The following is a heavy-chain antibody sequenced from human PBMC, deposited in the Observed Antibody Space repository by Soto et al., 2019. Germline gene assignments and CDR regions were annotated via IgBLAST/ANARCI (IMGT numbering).Heavy chain of an antibody. CDR1: WLTVINNY. V-gene: IGHV3-53*01. J-gene: IGHJ3*01. CDR2: IYSGGTT. CDR3: ARDRPLERAFDF. Sequence: PGGSLRLSCAASWLTVINNYMTWVRQAPGKGLEWVSVIYSGGTTYYADSVKGRFIISRDISKNTVSLEMKSLRAEDTAVYYCARDRPLERAFDFWGQGTMVTVSS. D-gene: IGHD6-6*01.